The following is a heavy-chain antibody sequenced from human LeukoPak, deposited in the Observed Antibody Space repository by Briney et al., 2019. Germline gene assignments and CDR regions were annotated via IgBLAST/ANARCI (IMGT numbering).Heavy chain of an antibody. D-gene: IGHD3-22*01. CDR2: ISYDGSNK. CDR3: AKPLSYYDSSGYFDY. J-gene: IGHJ4*02. CDR1: GFTFSSYG. V-gene: IGHV3-30*18. Sequence: GRSLRLSCAASGFTFSSYGMLWVRQAPGKGLEWVAVISYDGSNKYYADSVKGRFTISRDNSKNTLYLQMNSLRAEDTAVYYCAKPLSYYDSSGYFDYWGQGTLVTVSS.